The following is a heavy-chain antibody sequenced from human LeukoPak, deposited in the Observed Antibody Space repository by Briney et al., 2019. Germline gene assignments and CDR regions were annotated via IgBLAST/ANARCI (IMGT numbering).Heavy chain of an antibody. CDR2: IYYSGNT. V-gene: IGHV4-59*01. CDR1: GDSIPGYY. J-gene: IGHJ5*02. Sequence: SETLSLTCTVSGDSIPGYYWSWIRQPPGKGLEWIGDIYYSGNTNYNPSLKSRVTISIDTSKNQFSLNLRSVTTADTAVYYCARDQIVVAGNWFDPWGQGTLVTVSS. CDR3: ARDQIVVAGNWFDP. D-gene: IGHD1-26*01.